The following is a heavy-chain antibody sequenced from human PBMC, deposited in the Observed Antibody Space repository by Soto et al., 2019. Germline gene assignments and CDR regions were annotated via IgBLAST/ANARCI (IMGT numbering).Heavy chain of an antibody. CDR2: ISGSGGST. D-gene: IGHD2-15*01. V-gene: IGHV3-23*01. Sequence: EVQLLESGGGLVQPGGSLRLSCAASGFTFSSYAMSWVRQAPGKGLEWVSAISGSGGSTYYADSVKGRFTISRDNSKNTLYLQMNSLRAEDTAVYYSAKPLVVAAPDKDYYYYYGMDVWGQGTTVTVSS. J-gene: IGHJ6*02. CDR1: GFTFSSYA. CDR3: AKPLVVAAPDKDYYYYYGMDV.